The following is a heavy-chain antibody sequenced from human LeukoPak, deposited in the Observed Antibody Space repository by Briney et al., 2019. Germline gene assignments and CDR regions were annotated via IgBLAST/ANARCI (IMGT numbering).Heavy chain of an antibody. CDR3: ASTQWELHPYYYYYYMDV. CDR1: DGSISSYY. CDR2: IYYRGSA. J-gene: IGHJ6*03. V-gene: IGHV4-59*01. Sequence: PSETLSLTCTVSDGSISSYYWSWIRQPPGKGLEWLGYIYYRGSANYNPSLKSRVTISVDTSKNQFSLKLSSVTAADTAVYYCASTQWELHPYYYYYYMDVWGKGTTVTVSS. D-gene: IGHD1-26*01.